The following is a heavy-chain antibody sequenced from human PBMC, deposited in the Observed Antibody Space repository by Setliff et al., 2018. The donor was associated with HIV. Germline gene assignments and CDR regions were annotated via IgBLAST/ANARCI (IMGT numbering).Heavy chain of an antibody. CDR3: ARGSDYIWGNYRFPFDY. Sequence: PSETLSLTCTVSGGSVSSGSYYWSWIRQPPGKGLEWIGYIYYSGSTNYNPSLKSRVTISVDTSKNQFSLKLSSVTAADTAVYYCARGSDYIWGNYRFPFDYWGQGTLVTVSS. D-gene: IGHD3-16*02. CDR1: GGSVSSGSYY. CDR2: IYYSGST. V-gene: IGHV4-61*01. J-gene: IGHJ4*02.